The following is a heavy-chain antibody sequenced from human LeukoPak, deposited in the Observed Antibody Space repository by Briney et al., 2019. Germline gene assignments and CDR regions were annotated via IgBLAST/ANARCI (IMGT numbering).Heavy chain of an antibody. Sequence: ASVKVSCKAPGGTFSSYAISWVRQAPGQGLEWMGGIIPIFGTANYAQNFQGRVTITADESTSTAYMELSSLRSEDTAVYYCAREIQWLVIRTSYYYYYMDVWGKGTTVTISS. CDR1: GGTFSSYA. CDR2: IIPIFGTA. J-gene: IGHJ6*03. CDR3: AREIQWLVIRTSYYYYYMDV. V-gene: IGHV1-69*13. D-gene: IGHD6-19*01.